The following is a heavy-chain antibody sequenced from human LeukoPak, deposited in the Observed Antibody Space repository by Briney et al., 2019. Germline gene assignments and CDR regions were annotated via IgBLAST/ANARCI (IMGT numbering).Heavy chain of an antibody. CDR3: AKDGGGYSEYYYYYYMDV. CDR1: GFTFRSYG. V-gene: IGHV3-30*18. D-gene: IGHD5-18*01. J-gene: IGHJ6*03. Sequence: GGSLRLSCAASGFTFRSYGIHWVRQAPGKGLEWVACISFDGSNTYYVDSVKGRFTISRDNSKNTLYLQMNSLRAEDTAVYYCAKDGGGYSEYYYYYYMDVWGKGTTVTVSS. CDR2: ISFDGSNT.